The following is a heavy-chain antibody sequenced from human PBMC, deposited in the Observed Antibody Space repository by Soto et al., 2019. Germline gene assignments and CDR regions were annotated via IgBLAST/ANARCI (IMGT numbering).Heavy chain of an antibody. CDR3: ARVFTVEATRGFDY. CDR1: VGSIMSYH. Sequence: SATLVPPCTGSVGSIMSYHWSWIRRPPGKGLEWIGDICYSGSTNYNPSLKSRVNISVDTSKNQFSLKLSSVTAADTAVYYCARVFTVEATRGFDYWGQGTLVHVSS. D-gene: IGHD6-19*01. V-gene: IGHV4-59*01. CDR2: ICYSGST. J-gene: IGHJ4*02.